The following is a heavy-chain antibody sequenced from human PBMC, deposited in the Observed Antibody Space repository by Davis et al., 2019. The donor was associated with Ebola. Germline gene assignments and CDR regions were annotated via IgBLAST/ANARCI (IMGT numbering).Heavy chain of an antibody. D-gene: IGHD3/OR15-3a*01. V-gene: IGHV3-7*03. CDR3: SSGDGRGRSYDMDA. CDR1: GLIFNNYW. J-gene: IGHJ6*03. Sequence: GGSLRLFCAASGLIFNNYWMSWIRQAPGKGPEWVAIIKEDGGEKYYVDSVKGRFTISRDNAKNSLFLEMNSLRAEDTAFYYCSSGDGRGRSYDMDAWGQGTTVTVSS. CDR2: IKEDGGEK.